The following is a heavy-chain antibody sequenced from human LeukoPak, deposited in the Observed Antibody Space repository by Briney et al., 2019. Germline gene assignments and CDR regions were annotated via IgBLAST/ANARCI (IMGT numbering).Heavy chain of an antibody. Sequence: GASVKVSCKASGFTFTSHDYNWVRQATGQGLEWMRGIIPIFGTANYAQKFQGRVTITADESTSTAYMELSSLRSEDTAVYYCAGKELVQGYGMDVWGQGTTVTVSS. CDR1: GFTFTSHD. CDR2: IIPIFGTA. CDR3: AGKELVQGYGMDV. V-gene: IGHV1-69*13. D-gene: IGHD1-1*01. J-gene: IGHJ6*02.